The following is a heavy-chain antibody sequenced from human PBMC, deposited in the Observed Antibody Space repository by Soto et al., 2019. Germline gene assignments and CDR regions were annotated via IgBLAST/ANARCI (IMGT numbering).Heavy chain of an antibody. Sequence: QVQLVQSGAEVKKPGSSVKVSCKASGGAFSSYPLSWVRQAPGQGLEWMGRINPFLGLADYAQKFQGRVTITADKCTSTVYMRLSSLRSEDTAVYYCARLPSRGASTVYEPFDIWGQGTMVIVSS. CDR2: INPFLGLA. CDR1: GGAFSSYP. D-gene: IGHD3-10*01. J-gene: IGHJ3*02. V-gene: IGHV1-69*02. CDR3: ARLPSRGASTVYEPFDI.